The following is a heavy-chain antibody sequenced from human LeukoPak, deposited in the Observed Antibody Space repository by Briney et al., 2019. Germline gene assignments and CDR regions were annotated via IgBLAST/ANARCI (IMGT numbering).Heavy chain of an antibody. D-gene: IGHD3-22*01. CDR3: AREREDAYYYDSSGYYYYYYMDV. J-gene: IGHJ6*03. CDR1: GGTFSSYA. Sequence: GASVKVSCKASGGTFSSYAINWVRQATGQGLEWMGWMNPNSGNTGYAQKFQGRVTITRNTSISTAYMELSSLRSEDTAVYYCAREREDAYYYDSSGYYYYYYMDVWGKGTTVTVSS. CDR2: MNPNSGNT. V-gene: IGHV1-8*03.